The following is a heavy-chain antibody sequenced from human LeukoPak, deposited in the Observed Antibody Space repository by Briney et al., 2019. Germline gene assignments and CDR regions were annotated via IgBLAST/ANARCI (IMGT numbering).Heavy chain of an antibody. V-gene: IGHV3-23*01. CDR3: AKGRGSRAYNHLDS. CDR2: LSGSGGSS. J-gene: IGHJ5*01. D-gene: IGHD6-13*01. CDR1: GFTFSSYV. Sequence: AGGSLRLSCAASGFTFSSYVMSWVRQAPGKGLQWVSSLSGSGGSSYYEDSVKGRFTISRDNSNNTAYLQMNSLRVEDSAVYFCAKGRGSRAYNHLDSWGQGTLVTVSS.